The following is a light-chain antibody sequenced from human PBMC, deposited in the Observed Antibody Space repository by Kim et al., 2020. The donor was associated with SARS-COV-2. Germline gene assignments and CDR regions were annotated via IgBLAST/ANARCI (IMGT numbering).Light chain of an antibody. CDR3: QQRNNWPPMYT. CDR1: QSVSSY. J-gene: IGKJ2*01. V-gene: IGKV3-11*01. CDR2: DAS. Sequence: SQGERATLSRRASQSVSSYLAWYQQKPGQAPRLLIYDASNRATGIPARFSGSGSGTDFTLTISSLEPEDFAVYYCQQRNNWPPMYTFGQGTKLEI.